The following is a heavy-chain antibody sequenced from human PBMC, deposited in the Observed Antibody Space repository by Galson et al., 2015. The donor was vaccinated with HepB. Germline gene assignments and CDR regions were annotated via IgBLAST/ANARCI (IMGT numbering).Heavy chain of an antibody. Sequence: ETLSLTCTVSGGSISSSSYYWGWIRQPPGKGLEWIGSIYYSGSTYYNPSLKSRVTISVDTSKNQFSLKLSSVTAADTAVYYCAREGRYCSGGSCYGYWGQGTLVTVSS. J-gene: IGHJ4*02. D-gene: IGHD2-15*01. CDR2: IYYSGST. V-gene: IGHV4-39*07. CDR1: GGSISSSSYY. CDR3: AREGRYCSGGSCYGY.